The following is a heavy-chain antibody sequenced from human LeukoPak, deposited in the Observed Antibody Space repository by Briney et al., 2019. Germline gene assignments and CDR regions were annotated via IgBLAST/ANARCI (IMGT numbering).Heavy chain of an antibody. J-gene: IGHJ6*04. CDR2: IYYSGST. Sequence: SETLSLTCTVSGGSISRYYWSWIRQPPGKGLEWIGYIYYSGSTNYNPSLKSRVTISVDTSKNQFSLKLSSVTAADTAVYYCARGGYSYGYYYYGMDVWGKGTTVTVSS. V-gene: IGHV4-59*01. D-gene: IGHD5-18*01. CDR1: GGSISRYY. CDR3: ARGGYSYGYYYYGMDV.